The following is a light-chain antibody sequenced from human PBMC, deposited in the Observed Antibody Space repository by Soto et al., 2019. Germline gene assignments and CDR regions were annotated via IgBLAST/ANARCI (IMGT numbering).Light chain of an antibody. CDR3: QQYGSSPRT. CDR2: GAS. J-gene: IGKJ1*01. Sequence: EIVLTQSPGTLSLSPGERATLSCRASQSVRSNYLAWYLQKPGQAPRLLFYGASSRATGIPDRFSGSGSGTDLTLTISRLEPEDFAVYYCQQYGSSPRTFGQGTKVDIK. V-gene: IGKV3-20*01. CDR1: QSVRSNY.